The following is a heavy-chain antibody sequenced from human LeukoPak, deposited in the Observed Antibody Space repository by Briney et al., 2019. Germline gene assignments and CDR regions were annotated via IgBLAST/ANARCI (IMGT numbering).Heavy chain of an antibody. V-gene: IGHV3-23*01. D-gene: IGHD2-15*01. CDR1: GFTFSNYA. CDR2: IGDSGGST. Sequence: GGSLRLSCAASGFTFSNYAMNWARQVPGKGLEWVSGIGDSGGSTYYADSVKGRFTISRDNAKNSLYLQMNSLRAEDTAVYYCTKDGRVASAATRPTYYYGMDVWGQGTTVIVSS. J-gene: IGHJ6*02. CDR3: TKDGRVASAATRPTYYYGMDV.